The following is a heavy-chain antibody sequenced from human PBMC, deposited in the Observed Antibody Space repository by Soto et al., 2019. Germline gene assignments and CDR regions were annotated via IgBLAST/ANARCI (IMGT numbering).Heavy chain of an antibody. CDR2: IYYSGST. V-gene: IGHV4-61*01. Sequence: ETLSLTCTVSGGSVSSGSYYWSWIRQPPGKGLEWIGYIYYSGSTNYNPSLKSRVTISVNTSKNQFSLKLSSVTAADTAVYYCARDIQIAAAGTYYYYGMDVWGQGTTVTVSS. J-gene: IGHJ6*02. CDR3: ARDIQIAAAGTYYYYGMDV. D-gene: IGHD6-13*01. CDR1: GGSVSSGSYY.